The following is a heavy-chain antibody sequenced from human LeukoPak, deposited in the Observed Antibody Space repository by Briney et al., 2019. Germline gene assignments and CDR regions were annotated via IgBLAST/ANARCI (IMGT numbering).Heavy chain of an antibody. CDR1: GFTFNGYG. Sequence: GGSLRLSCAASGFTFNGYGMYWVRQAPGKGLEWVSVIGANGLSTYYADSVKGRFTISRDNYKNTLYLQMNSLRVEDTALYYCAKNGASSGYSAMDVWGKGTTVTVSS. D-gene: IGHD3-22*01. CDR3: AKNGASSGYSAMDV. J-gene: IGHJ6*03. V-gene: IGHV3-23*01. CDR2: IGANGLST.